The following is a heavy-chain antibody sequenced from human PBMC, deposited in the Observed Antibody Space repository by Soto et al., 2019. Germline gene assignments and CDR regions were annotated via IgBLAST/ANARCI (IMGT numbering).Heavy chain of an antibody. J-gene: IGHJ5*02. V-gene: IGHV3-23*01. D-gene: IGHD3-10*01. CDR2: ISGSGGST. Sequence: PGGSLRLSCAASGFTFSSYAMSWVRQAPGKGLEWVSAISGSGGSTYYADSVKGRFTISRDNSKNTLYLQMNSLRAEDTAVYYCAKPLYGSGSYRFTWFDPWAQGTLVTVSS. CDR3: AKPLYGSGSYRFTWFDP. CDR1: GFTFSSYA.